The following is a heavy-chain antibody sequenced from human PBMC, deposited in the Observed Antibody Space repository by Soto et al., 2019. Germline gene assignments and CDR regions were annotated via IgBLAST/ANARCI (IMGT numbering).Heavy chain of an antibody. CDR2: IWYDGSNK. CDR1: GFTFSSYG. J-gene: IGHJ6*02. V-gene: IGHV3-33*01. Sequence: QVQLVESGGGVVQPGRSLRLSCAASGFTFSSYGMHWVRQAPGKGLEWVAVIWYDGSNKYYADSVKGRFTISRDNSKNTLYLQMNILRAEDTAVYYCARGYDFWSGYSSHLPYYGMDVWGQGTTVTVSS. D-gene: IGHD3-3*01. CDR3: ARGYDFWSGYSSHLPYYGMDV.